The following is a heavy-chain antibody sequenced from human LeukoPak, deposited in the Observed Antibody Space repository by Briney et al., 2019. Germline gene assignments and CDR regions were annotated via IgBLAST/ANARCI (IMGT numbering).Heavy chain of an antibody. V-gene: IGHV1-18*01. Sequence: RGASVKVSCKASGYTFTSYGISWVRQAPGQGLEWMGWISSYNGNTNYAQKLQGRVTMTTDTSTSTAYMELRSLRSDDTAVYYCAREREIVVEVAATHYYYGMDVWGQGTTVTVSS. D-gene: IGHD2-15*01. CDR2: ISSYNGNT. J-gene: IGHJ6*02. CDR1: GYTFTSYG. CDR3: AREREIVVEVAATHYYYGMDV.